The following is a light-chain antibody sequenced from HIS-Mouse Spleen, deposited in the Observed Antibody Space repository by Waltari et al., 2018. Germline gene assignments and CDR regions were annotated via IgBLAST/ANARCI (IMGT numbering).Light chain of an antibody. Sequence: DIQMTQSPSTLSASVGDRVTITCRASQSISSGLAWYQQKPGKAPKLLLYKASSLESGVPSRFSGSGSGTEFTLTISSLQPDDFATYYCQQYNSYSYTFGQGTKLEIK. J-gene: IGKJ2*01. V-gene: IGKV1-5*03. CDR2: KAS. CDR3: QQYNSYSYT. CDR1: QSISSG.